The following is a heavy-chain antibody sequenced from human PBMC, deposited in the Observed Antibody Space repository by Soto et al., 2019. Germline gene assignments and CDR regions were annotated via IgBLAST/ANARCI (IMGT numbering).Heavy chain of an antibody. V-gene: IGHV4-39*01. CDR2: ISYSGST. Sequence: SETLFLTCTVSGGSISSTTYFWGWIRQPPGKGLEWIGSISYSGSTFYNPSLKSRVTISVETSKNQFSLKLSSMTAADTAVYYCARHYYGSGSYLPTFDYWGQGTLVTVSS. CDR1: GGSISSTTYF. D-gene: IGHD3-10*01. CDR3: ARHYYGSGSYLPTFDY. J-gene: IGHJ4*02.